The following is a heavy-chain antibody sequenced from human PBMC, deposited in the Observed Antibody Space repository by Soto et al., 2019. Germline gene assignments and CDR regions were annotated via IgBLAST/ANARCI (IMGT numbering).Heavy chain of an antibody. J-gene: IGHJ6*02. V-gene: IGHV3-30*18. D-gene: IGHD6-13*01. CDR1: GFTFSSYG. Sequence: HPGGSLRLSCAASGFTFSSYGMHWVRQAPGKGLEWVAVISYDGSNKYYADSVKGRFTISRDNSKNTLYLQMNSLRAEDTAVYYCAKDLSSTTEGGHWRRVYYYYGMDVWGQGTTVTVSS. CDR2: ISYDGSNK. CDR3: AKDLSSTTEGGHWRRVYYYYGMDV.